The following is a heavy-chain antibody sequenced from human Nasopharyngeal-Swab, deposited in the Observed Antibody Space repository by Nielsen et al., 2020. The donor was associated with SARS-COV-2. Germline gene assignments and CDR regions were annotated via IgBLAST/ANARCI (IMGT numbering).Heavy chain of an antibody. CDR3: ARGVETIHH. J-gene: IGHJ1*01. CDR2: ISSSGSIT. Sequence: GESLKISCAASGFSFSEYYMSWIRQAPGKGLEWISDISSSGSITHYADSMKGRFTISRDNAKKSLYLQMNSLIAEDTAVYYCARGVETIHHWGQGSLVTVSS. D-gene: IGHD5-24*01. CDR1: GFSFSEYY. V-gene: IGHV3-11*04.